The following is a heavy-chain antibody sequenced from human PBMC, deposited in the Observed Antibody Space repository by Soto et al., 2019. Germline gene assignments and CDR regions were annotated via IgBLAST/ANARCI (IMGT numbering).Heavy chain of an antibody. CDR2: ISSDGNDR. V-gene: IGHV3-30*18. CDR1: GFTFSNFG. D-gene: IGHD3-10*01. J-gene: IGHJ4*02. Sequence: PGGSLRLSCAASGFTFSNFGMHWVRQAPGKGLEWVAAISSDGNDRYYSESVKGQFIISRDNSKNTLFLQMNSLRVEDTALYYCTQGSHIARQLLHYWGQGTPVTVSS. CDR3: TQGSHIARQLLHY.